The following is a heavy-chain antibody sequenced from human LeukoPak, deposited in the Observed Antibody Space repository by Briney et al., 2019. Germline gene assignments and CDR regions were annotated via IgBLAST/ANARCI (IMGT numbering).Heavy chain of an antibody. V-gene: IGHV3-74*01. Sequence: GGSLRLSCAASGFTFSSYWMHWVRQAPGKGLVWVSRVNTDGSTPTYADSVKGRFTISRDNAKNTLYLQMNSLRAEDTAVYYCAREVYEYYFDYWGQGTLVTVSS. J-gene: IGHJ4*02. CDR1: GFTFSSYW. CDR3: AREVYEYYFDY. D-gene: IGHD1-14*01. CDR2: VNTDGSTP.